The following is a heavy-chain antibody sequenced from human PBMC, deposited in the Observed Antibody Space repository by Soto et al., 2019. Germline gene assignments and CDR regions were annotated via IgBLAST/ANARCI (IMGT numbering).Heavy chain of an antibody. J-gene: IGHJ1*01. Sequence: QVQLVESGGGVVQPGRSLRLSCAASGFTFSSYGMHWVRQAPGKGLEWVAVISYDGSNKYYADSVKGRFTISRDNSKNTLYLQMNSLRAEDTAVYYCAKDSYYYGSSGSFQHWGQGTLVTVSS. V-gene: IGHV3-30*18. CDR3: AKDSYYYGSSGSFQH. D-gene: IGHD3-22*01. CDR2: ISYDGSNK. CDR1: GFTFSSYG.